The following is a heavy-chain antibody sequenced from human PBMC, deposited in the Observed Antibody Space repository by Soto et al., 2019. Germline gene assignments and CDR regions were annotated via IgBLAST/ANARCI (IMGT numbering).Heavy chain of an antibody. CDR1: GGTFSSYT. J-gene: IGHJ6*02. Sequence: QVQLVQSGAEVKKPGSSVKVSCKASGGTFSSYTISWVRQAPGQGLEWMGRIIPILGIANYAQKFQGRVPITADKSTSTAYMELSSLRSEDTAVYYCARDGCGGDCAAFYYYYGMDVWGQGTTVTVSS. V-gene: IGHV1-69*08. CDR3: ARDGCGGDCAAFYYYYGMDV. CDR2: IIPILGIA. D-gene: IGHD2-21*02.